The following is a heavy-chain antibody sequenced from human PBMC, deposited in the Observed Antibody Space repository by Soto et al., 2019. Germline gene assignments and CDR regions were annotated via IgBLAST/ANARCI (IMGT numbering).Heavy chain of an antibody. V-gene: IGHV5-10-1*01. D-gene: IGHD2-21*02. CDR2: IDPYDSYT. CDR3: ARDLWGYCGTDCYPLDV. J-gene: IGHJ6*02. CDR1: GYNFNNYW. Sequence: PGESLKISCKGSGYNFNNYWINWVRQMPGKGLEWMGRIDPYDSYTNYSPSFQGHVTISVDTSSSTAYLQWSSLKASDTAMYYCARDLWGYCGTDCYPLDVWGQGTTVTVSS.